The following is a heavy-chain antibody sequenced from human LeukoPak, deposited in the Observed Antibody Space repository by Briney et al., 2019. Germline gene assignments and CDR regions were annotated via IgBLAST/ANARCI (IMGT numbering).Heavy chain of an antibody. V-gene: IGHV4-59*08. CDR1: GGSISNYY. J-gene: IGHJ4*02. CDR2: IYYSGST. Sequence: PSETLSLTCSVSGGSISNYYWSWIRQPPGKGLEWVGYIYYSGSTNYNPSLKSRVTISVDTSKKQFSLRLCSVTAADTAVYYCARHDYDSSGYYYYFDYWGQGTLVTVSS. D-gene: IGHD3-22*01. CDR3: ARHDYDSSGYYYYFDY.